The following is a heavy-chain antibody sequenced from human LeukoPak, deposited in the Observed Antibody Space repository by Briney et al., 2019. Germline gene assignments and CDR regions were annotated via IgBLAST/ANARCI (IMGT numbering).Heavy chain of an antibody. D-gene: IGHD2-15*01. J-gene: IGHJ5*02. V-gene: IGHV4-61*02. Sequence: PSETLSLTCTVSGGSISSGSYYWSWIRQPAGKGLEWIGRFYTSGSTNYNPSLKSRVTISVDTSKNQFSLKVNSVTAADTAVYYCAREYSNWFDPWGQGILVTVSS. CDR1: GGSISSGSYY. CDR2: FYTSGST. CDR3: AREYSNWFDP.